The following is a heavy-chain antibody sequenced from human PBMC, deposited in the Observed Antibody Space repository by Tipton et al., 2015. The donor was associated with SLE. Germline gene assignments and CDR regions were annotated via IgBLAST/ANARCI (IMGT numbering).Heavy chain of an antibody. CDR3: ARLKGRLELPVYHYYVDV. CDR1: NGSISSHY. V-gene: IGHV4-4*09. D-gene: IGHD1-7*01. J-gene: IGHJ6*03. Sequence: TLSLTCTVSNGSISSHYWSWIRQPPGKGLEWIGHISNSGRTNYNPSLQSRITILFDTSKNQFSLKLRSVTAADTAVYYCARLKGRLELPVYHYYVDVWGKGTTVTVSS. CDR2: ISNSGRT.